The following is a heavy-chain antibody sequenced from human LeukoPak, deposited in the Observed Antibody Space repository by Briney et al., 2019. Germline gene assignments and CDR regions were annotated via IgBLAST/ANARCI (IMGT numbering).Heavy chain of an antibody. Sequence: SETLSLTCTVSGGSISSGDYYWSRIRQPPGKGLEWIGYIYYSGSTYYNPSLKSRVTISVDTSKNQFSLKLSSVTAADTAVYYCARTPWIVAGEYYFDYWGQGTLVTVSS. J-gene: IGHJ4*02. CDR2: IYYSGST. CDR3: ARTPWIVAGEYYFDY. CDR1: GGSISSGDYY. D-gene: IGHD2-2*03. V-gene: IGHV4-30-4*08.